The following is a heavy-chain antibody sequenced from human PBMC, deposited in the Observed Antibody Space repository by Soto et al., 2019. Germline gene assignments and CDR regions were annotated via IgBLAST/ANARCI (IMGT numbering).Heavy chain of an antibody. D-gene: IGHD4-4*01. CDR1: GGSISSNSYY. V-gene: IGHV4-39*01. J-gene: IGHJ4*02. CDR3: AKCRNLDELFDY. CDR2: IYYSGST. Sequence: QLQLQESGPGLVKPSETLSLTCTVSGGSISSNSYYWGWIRQPPGKGLEWIGSIYYSGSTCYNPSLKSRVTISVDTSKNQFSLKLRSVTAADTAVYYCAKCRNLDELFDYWGQGTLVTVSS.